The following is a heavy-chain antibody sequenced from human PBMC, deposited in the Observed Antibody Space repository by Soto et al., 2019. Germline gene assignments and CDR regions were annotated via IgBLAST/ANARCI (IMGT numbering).Heavy chain of an antibody. V-gene: IGHV2-5*02. CDR3: TQKYRDFDFGY. CDR1: GFSLTTTGVG. D-gene: IGHD4-17*01. Sequence: QITLKEYGPTLVKPTQTLTLTCTFSGFSLTTTGVGVGWVRQPPGNTLEWLALIYWDDDKRYRPSLKSRLTLTKDTSRNPGVLTTTNVNPVDTDTYYCTQKYRDFDFGYWGQGTLVTVSS. CDR2: IYWDDDK. J-gene: IGHJ4*02.